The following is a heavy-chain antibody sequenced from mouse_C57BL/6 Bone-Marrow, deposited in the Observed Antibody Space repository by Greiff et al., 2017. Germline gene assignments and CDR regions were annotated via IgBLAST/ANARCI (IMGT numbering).Heavy chain of an antibody. J-gene: IGHJ2*01. CDR1: GYTFTSYW. D-gene: IGHD1-1*01. Sequence: QVQLQQPGAELVMPGASVKLSCKASGYTFTSYWMHWVKQRPGQGLEWIGEIDPSDSYTNYNQKFKGKSTLTVDKSSSTAYMQLSSLTSEDSAVYYCAREEDYYGFDYWGQGTTLTVSS. CDR2: IDPSDSYT. CDR3: AREEDYYGFDY. V-gene: IGHV1-69*01.